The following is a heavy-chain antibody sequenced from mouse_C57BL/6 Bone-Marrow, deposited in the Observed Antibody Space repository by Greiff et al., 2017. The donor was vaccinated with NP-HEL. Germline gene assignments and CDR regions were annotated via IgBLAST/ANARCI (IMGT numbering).Heavy chain of an antibody. J-gene: IGHJ1*03. CDR2: IHPNSGST. CDR1: GYTFTSYW. CDR3: ARHHYYGSSYWYFDV. D-gene: IGHD1-1*01. V-gene: IGHV1-64*01. Sequence: GYTFTSYWMHWVKQRPGQGLEWIGMIHPNSGSTNYNEKFKSKATLTVDKSSSTAYMQLSSLTSEDSAVYYCARHHYYGSSYWYFDVWGTGTTVTVSS.